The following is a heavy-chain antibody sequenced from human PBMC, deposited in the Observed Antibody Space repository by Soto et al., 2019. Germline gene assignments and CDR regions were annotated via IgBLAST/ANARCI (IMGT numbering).Heavy chain of an antibody. CDR1: GGSISSSAYY. J-gene: IGHJ5*02. Sequence: SETLSLTCTVSGGSISSSAYYWGWIRQPPGKGLEWIGSVYYTGITYYNPSLKRRVTISVETSKNQFSLNLNSVTAADTAVYFFVRRTYSSSPXDPWGQGTLVTV. D-gene: IGHD6-13*01. CDR3: VRRTYSSSPXDP. V-gene: IGHV4-39*01. CDR2: VYYTGIT.